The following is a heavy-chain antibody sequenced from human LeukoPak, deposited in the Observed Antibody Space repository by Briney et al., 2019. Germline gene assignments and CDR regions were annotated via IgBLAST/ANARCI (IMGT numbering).Heavy chain of an antibody. CDR1: GFTFNNYA. V-gene: IGHV3-23*01. CDR2: ISGDGVSP. D-gene: IGHD6-19*01. CDR3: AKDPSIAVAENYFDY. J-gene: IGHJ4*02. Sequence: PGGSLRLSCAASGFTFNNYALTWVRQTPGKGLECVSAISGDGVSPYYADSVRGRFTISRDNSKNTLYLQMNSLRAEDTAVYYCAKDPSIAVAENYFDYWGQGTLVTVSS.